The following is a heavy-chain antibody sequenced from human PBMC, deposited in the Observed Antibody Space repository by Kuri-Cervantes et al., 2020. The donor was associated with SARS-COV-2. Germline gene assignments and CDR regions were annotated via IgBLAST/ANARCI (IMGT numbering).Heavy chain of an antibody. Sequence: GGSLRLSCAASGFTLSSYGMHWVRQAQGKGLEWVAVISYDGSNKYYADSVKGRFTISRDNSKNPLYLQMNSLRAEDTAVYYCARDGSGYCSGGSCYPGWFDPWGQGTLVTVSS. V-gene: IGHV3-30*19. CDR2: ISYDGSNK. D-gene: IGHD2-15*01. J-gene: IGHJ5*02. CDR1: GFTLSSYG. CDR3: ARDGSGYCSGGSCYPGWFDP.